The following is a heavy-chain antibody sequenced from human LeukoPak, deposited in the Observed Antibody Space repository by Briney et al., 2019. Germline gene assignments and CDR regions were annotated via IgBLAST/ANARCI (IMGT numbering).Heavy chain of an antibody. J-gene: IGHJ4*02. CDR1: GFTFSSYA. Sequence: GGSLRLSCAASGFTFSSYAMSWVRQAPGKGLEWVSAISGSGGSTYYADSVKGRFTISRDNSKNTLYLQMNSLRAEDTAVYYCAKGGSTVTTRIRTLKYYFDYWGQGTLVTVPS. CDR3: AKGGSTVTTRIRTLKYYFDY. V-gene: IGHV3-23*01. D-gene: IGHD4-17*01. CDR2: ISGSGGST.